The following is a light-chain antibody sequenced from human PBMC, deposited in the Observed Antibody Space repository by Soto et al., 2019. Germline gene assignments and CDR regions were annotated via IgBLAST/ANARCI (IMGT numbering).Light chain of an antibody. V-gene: IGLV2-14*01. J-gene: IGLJ2*01. CDR2: EAT. Sequence: QSALTQPASVSGSPGQSITISCTGTTNDVGANNYVSWYQRHPDKAPKILIYEATKRPSGVSHRFSGSKSGNTASLTISGLQAEDEADYFCISYTITSTLVFGGGTKLTVL. CDR1: TNDVGANNY. CDR3: ISYTITSTLV.